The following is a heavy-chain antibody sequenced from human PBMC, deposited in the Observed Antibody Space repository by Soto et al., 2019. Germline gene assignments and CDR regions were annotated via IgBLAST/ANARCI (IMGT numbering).Heavy chain of an antibody. CDR3: AKSRGGTDAFDI. CDR2: ISDRGVST. J-gene: IGHJ3*02. V-gene: IGHV3-23*01. Sequence: EVQLLESGGGLVQPGGSLRLSCAASGFTLSTYARGWVRKAPGKGLEWVSAISDRGVSTYYADSVKGRFTISRDNSKNTLYLQMNSLRVEDTAVYYCAKSRGGTDAFDIWGQGTVVTVSS. CDR1: GFTLSTYA. D-gene: IGHD3-16*01.